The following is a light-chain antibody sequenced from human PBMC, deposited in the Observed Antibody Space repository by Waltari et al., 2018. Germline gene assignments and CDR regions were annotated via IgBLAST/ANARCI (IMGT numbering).Light chain of an antibody. CDR2: RIN. Sequence: QAGLTQPPSVSMALRQTATLTCTGNSNNVGNLGATWLHQHQGHPPKVLFFRINDRPSGIPERFSASRSGNTASLAITGAQPEDEADYYYSSWDSSLNTWLYGGGTKVTVL. CDR3: SSWDSSLNTWL. CDR1: SNNVGNLG. J-gene: IGLJ3*02. V-gene: IGLV10-54*04.